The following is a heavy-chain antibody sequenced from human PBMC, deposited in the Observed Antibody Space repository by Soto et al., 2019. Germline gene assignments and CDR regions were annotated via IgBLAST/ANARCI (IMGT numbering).Heavy chain of an antibody. V-gene: IGHV3-48*01. J-gene: IGHJ6*02. Sequence: GGSLRLSCAASEFTFSSYSMNWVRQAPGKGLERVSYISSSSSTIYYADSVKGRFTISRDNAKNSLYLQMNSLRAEDTAVYYCARDLEGFWSGHDYYYYYGMDVWGQGTTVTVSS. D-gene: IGHD3-3*01. CDR3: ARDLEGFWSGHDYYYYYGMDV. CDR1: EFTFSSYS. CDR2: ISSSSSTI.